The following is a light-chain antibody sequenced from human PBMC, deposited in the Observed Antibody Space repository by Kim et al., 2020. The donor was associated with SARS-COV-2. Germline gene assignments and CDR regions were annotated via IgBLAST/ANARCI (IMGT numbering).Light chain of an antibody. Sequence: SYELTQPPSVSVSPGQTASITCSGDRLGDKFVCWLQKKPGQSPVVVIYQDTKRPSGIPERFSGSNSGNTATLTISGTQAMDEADYYCQLWDSDTVVFGGG. V-gene: IGLV3-1*01. J-gene: IGLJ2*01. CDR2: QDT. CDR1: RLGDKF. CDR3: QLWDSDTVV.